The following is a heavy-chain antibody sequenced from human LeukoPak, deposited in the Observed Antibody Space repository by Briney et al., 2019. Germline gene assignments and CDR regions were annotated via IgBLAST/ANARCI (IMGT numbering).Heavy chain of an antibody. CDR3: AKDRLVEMATIMDY. J-gene: IGHJ4*02. Sequence: PGGSLRLSCAASGFTFSSYAMSWVRQAPGKGLEWVPAISGSGGSTYYADSVKGRFTISRDNSKNTLYLQMNSLRAEDTAVYYYAKDRLVEMATIMDYWGQGTLVTVSS. V-gene: IGHV3-23*01. D-gene: IGHD5-24*01. CDR2: ISGSGGST. CDR1: GFTFSSYA.